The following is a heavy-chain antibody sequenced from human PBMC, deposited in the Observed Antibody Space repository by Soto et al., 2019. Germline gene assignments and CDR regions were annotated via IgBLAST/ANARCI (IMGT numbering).Heavy chain of an antibody. CDR1: GGSLSTFY. J-gene: IGHJ3*02. CDR3: ARGGRDGFDI. CDR2: VYITGST. Sequence: QVQLQESGPGLVKPSETLSLTCNVSGGSLSTFYWNWIRQSAEKGLEWIGRVYITGSTNYHPSLKSRVTMSVDTSKNQFSLKMSSVTAADTAVYYCARGGRDGFDIWGQGTRVTVSS. V-gene: IGHV4-4*07.